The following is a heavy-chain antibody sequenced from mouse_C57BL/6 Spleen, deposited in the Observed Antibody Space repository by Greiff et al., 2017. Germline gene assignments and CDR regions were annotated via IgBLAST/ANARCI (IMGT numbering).Heavy chain of an antibody. CDR3: ARSATTVVDAMDY. D-gene: IGHD1-1*01. CDR2: INPGSGGT. CDR1: GYAFTNYL. V-gene: IGHV1-54*01. J-gene: IGHJ4*01. Sequence: VKLMESGAELVRPGTSVKVSCKASGYAFTNYLIEWVKQRPGQGLEWIGVINPGSGGTNYNEKFKGKATLTADKSSSTAYMQLSSLTSEDSAVYFCARSATTVVDAMDYWGQGTSVTVSS.